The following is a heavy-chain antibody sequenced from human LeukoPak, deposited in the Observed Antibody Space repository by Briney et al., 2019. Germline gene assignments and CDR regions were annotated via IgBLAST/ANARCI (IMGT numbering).Heavy chain of an antibody. V-gene: IGHV4-59*01. Sequence: PSETLSLTCTVSGGSISSYYWSWIRQPPGKGLEWIGYIYYTGSTNYNPSLKSRVTISVDTSKNLFSLRLTYLTAADTAVYYCARVGGSGSSFDYWGQGTQVTVSS. D-gene: IGHD3-10*01. CDR2: IYYTGST. CDR1: GGSISSYY. CDR3: ARVGGSGSSFDY. J-gene: IGHJ4*02.